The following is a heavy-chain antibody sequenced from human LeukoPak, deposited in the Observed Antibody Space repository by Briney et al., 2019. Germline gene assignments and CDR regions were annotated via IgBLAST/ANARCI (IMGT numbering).Heavy chain of an antibody. Sequence: PGGSLRLSCVVSGFTFSNYGMSWVRQAPGKGLEWVSVITGSGGTTHYAGSVKGRFTISRDNSKNTLYLQMNSLRAEDTAIYYCVKDPIGRSSDWYDAYWGQGTLVTVSS. V-gene: IGHV3-23*01. D-gene: IGHD6-19*01. CDR1: GFTFSNYG. CDR2: ITGSGGTT. CDR3: VKDPIGRSSDWYDAY. J-gene: IGHJ4*02.